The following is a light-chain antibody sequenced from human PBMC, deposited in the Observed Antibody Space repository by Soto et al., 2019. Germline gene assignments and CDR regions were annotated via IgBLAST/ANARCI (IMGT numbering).Light chain of an antibody. CDR1: QSVLYSSNNKNY. V-gene: IGKV4-1*01. J-gene: IGKJ2*01. CDR2: WAS. Sequence: DIVMTQSPDSLAVSLGERATINCKSSQSVLYSSNNKNYLAWYQQKPGQPPKLLIYWASTRESGVPDRFSGSWSETDFALTISSLQAEDVAVYYCQQYYSTPPTFGQGTKLEIK. CDR3: QQYYSTPPT.